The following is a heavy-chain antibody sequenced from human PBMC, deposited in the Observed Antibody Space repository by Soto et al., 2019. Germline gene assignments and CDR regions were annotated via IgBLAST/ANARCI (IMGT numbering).Heavy chain of an antibody. CDR1: GYGFISYW. J-gene: IGHJ6*02. CDR2: IDPSDSYT. V-gene: IGHV5-10-1*01. Sequence: GESLKISCKGSGYGFISYWISWVRQMPGKGLEWMGRIDPSDSYTNYSPSFQGHVTISADKSISTAYLQWSSLKASDTAMYYCARLGCSSTSCYTTGYYYYYGMDVWGQGTTVTVSS. CDR3: ARLGCSSTSCYTTGYYYYYGMDV. D-gene: IGHD2-2*02.